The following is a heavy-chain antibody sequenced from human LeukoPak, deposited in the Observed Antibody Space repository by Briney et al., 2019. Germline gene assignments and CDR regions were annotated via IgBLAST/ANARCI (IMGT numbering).Heavy chain of an antibody. Sequence: PGGSLRLSCAASGFTFSSYGMHWVRQAPGKGLEWVAVIWYDGSNKYYADSVKGRFTISRDNSKNTLYLQMNSLRAEDTAVYYCARESGPYSCGWSYFDYWGQGTLVTVSS. D-gene: IGHD6-19*01. J-gene: IGHJ4*02. CDR1: GFTFSSYG. V-gene: IGHV3-33*01. CDR2: IWYDGSNK. CDR3: ARESGPYSCGWSYFDY.